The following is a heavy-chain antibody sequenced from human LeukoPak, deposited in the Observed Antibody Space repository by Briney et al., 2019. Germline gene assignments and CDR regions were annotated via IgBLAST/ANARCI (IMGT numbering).Heavy chain of an antibody. CDR2: INPNSGGT. V-gene: IGHV1-2*02. CDR1: GYTFTGYY. D-gene: IGHD2-21*02. Sequence: ASVKVSCKASGYTFTGYYMHWVRQAPGQGVEWMGWINPNSGGTNHAQKFQGRVTMTRDTSISTAYMELSRLRSDDTAVYYCARGVVTATPSFYYYYYMDVWGKGTTVTISS. CDR3: ARGVVTATPSFYYYYYMDV. J-gene: IGHJ6*03.